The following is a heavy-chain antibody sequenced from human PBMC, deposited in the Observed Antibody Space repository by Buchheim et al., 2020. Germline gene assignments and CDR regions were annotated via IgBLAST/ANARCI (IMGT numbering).Heavy chain of an antibody. CDR2: IKQDGSEK. J-gene: IGHJ4*02. D-gene: IGHD3-22*01. Sequence: EVQLVESGGGLVQPGGSLRLSCAASGFTFSSYWMSWVRQAPGKGLEWVANIKQDGSEKYYVDSVKGRFTISRDNAKNSLYLQMNSLRAEDTAVYYCARHLSTWYYYDSSGSPVDYWGQGTL. V-gene: IGHV3-7*01. CDR1: GFTFSSYW. CDR3: ARHLSTWYYYDSSGSPVDY.